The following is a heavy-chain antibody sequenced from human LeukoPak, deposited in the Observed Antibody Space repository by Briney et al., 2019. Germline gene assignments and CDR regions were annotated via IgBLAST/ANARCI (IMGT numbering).Heavy chain of an antibody. D-gene: IGHD3-9*01. CDR3: ARDNGYDIFDY. CDR2: IYSGGST. Sequence: SGGSLRLSCAASGFTVSSNYMSWVRQAPGKGLEWVSVIYSGGSTYYADSVKGRFTISRDNSKNTLYLQMNSLRAEDTAVYYCARDNGYDIFDYWGQGTLVTVSS. CDR1: GFTVSSNY. J-gene: IGHJ4*02. V-gene: IGHV3-53*01.